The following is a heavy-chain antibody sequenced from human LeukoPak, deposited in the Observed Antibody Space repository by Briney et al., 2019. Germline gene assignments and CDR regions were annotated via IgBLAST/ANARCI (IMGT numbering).Heavy chain of an antibody. CDR2: IYTSGST. D-gene: IGHD3-16*02. J-gene: IGHJ3*02. Sequence: SETLSLTCTVSGGSLSSYYWSWIWQTPGQGMECIGRIYTSGSTNYNPSLKSRVTMSGDKSTNQLSLKLSSVTAAGTAVYYCARDGGRLGELSLLGFDIWGEGTMVTVSS. CDR3: ARDGGRLGELSLLGFDI. CDR1: GGSLSSYY. V-gene: IGHV4-4*07.